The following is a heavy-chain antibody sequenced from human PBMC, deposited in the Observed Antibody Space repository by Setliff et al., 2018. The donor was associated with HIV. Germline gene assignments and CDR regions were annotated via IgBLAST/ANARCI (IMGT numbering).Heavy chain of an antibody. D-gene: IGHD2-15*01. V-gene: IGHV4-38-2*02. CDR1: GYSITNGYY. Sequence: LSLTCSVSGYSITNGYYWGWFRQSPGKGLEWIATIYQTGSIYYNPSLQNRVTLLLDMSKNQFSLKLSSVTAADTAVYYCARQAWHSGRNGYFVDYWGQGTLVTVTS. J-gene: IGHJ4*02. CDR3: ARQAWHSGRNGYFVDY. CDR2: IYQTGSI.